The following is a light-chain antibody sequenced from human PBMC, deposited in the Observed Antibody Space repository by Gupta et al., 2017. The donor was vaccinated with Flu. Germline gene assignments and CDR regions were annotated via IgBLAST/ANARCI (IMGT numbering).Light chain of an antibody. CDR3: VGWDGSLSGYV. V-gene: IGLV1-47*01. CDR2: KDY. CDR1: SSNIANDF. J-gene: IGLJ1*01. Sequence: QSVLAQPPSASGTPGPTVPIPCSGISSNIANDFVYWYQQLPGPAPKLLIYKDYQRPSGVPDRFSGSKSGTSASLAISGLRSEDEADYYCVGWDGSLSGYVFGTGTKVTVL.